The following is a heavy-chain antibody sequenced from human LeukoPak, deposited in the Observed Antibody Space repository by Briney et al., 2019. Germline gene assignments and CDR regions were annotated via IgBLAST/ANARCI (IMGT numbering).Heavy chain of an antibody. CDR2: ISSSSTTI. D-gene: IGHD3-22*01. Sequence: PGGSLRLSCAASGFTFSDYYMSWFRQAPGKGLEWVSYISSSSTTIYYADSVKGRFTISRDNAKNSLYLQMNSLRAEDTAVYYCARGRSTHDYYDSSGYSDYWGQGTLVTVSS. J-gene: IGHJ4*02. CDR1: GFTFSDYY. CDR3: ARGRSTHDYYDSSGYSDY. V-gene: IGHV3-11*04.